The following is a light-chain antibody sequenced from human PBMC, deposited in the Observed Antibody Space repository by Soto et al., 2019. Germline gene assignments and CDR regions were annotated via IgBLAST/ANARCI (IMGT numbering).Light chain of an antibody. CDR1: SGSIDSND. CDR2: EGN. CDR3: QSYDSSTVV. V-gene: IGLV6-57*04. Sequence: NFMLTQPHSVSESPGKTVTISCTRSSGSIDSNDVQWYQQRPGSVPTTVIYEGNQRPSGVPDRFSGYTDGSSNSASLTIPGLQTEDESDYYCQSYDSSTVVFGGGTKLTVL. J-gene: IGLJ2*01.